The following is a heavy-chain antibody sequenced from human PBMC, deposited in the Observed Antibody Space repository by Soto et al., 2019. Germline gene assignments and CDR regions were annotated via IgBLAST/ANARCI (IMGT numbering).Heavy chain of an antibody. Sequence: GGSLRLSCAASGFTFSSYTMSWVRQAPGKGLEWVSSISSSSSYIYYADSMRGRFTISRDNAKNSLYLQMNSLRAEDTAVYYCARNTVVDYWGQGTLVTVSS. CDR2: ISSSSSYI. J-gene: IGHJ4*02. CDR1: GFTFSSYT. CDR3: ARNTVVDY. D-gene: IGHD2-2*02. V-gene: IGHV3-21*01.